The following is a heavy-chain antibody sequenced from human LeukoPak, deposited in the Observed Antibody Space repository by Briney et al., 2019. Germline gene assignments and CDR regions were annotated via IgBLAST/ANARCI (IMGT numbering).Heavy chain of an antibody. CDR1: GFTFSTYE. V-gene: IGHV3-48*03. CDR3: VRGPGYSYGAYYCYGMDV. Sequence: PGGSLRLSCAASGFTFSTYEMNWVRQAPGKGLEWVSYISSTGSTIYYADPVKGRFTISRDNAKNSLNLEMNSLRAEDTAVYYCVRGPGYSYGAYYCYGMDVWGQGTTVTVSS. CDR2: ISSTGSTI. J-gene: IGHJ6*02. D-gene: IGHD5-18*01.